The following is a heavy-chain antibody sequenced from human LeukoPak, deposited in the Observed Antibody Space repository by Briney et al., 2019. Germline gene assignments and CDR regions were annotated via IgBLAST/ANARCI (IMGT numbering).Heavy chain of an antibody. CDR1: GFTFSSYG. CDR2: MRYDGSNK. J-gene: IGHJ6*03. Sequence: PGGSLRLSCAASGFTFSSYGMHWVRQAPGKGLEWVAFMRYDGSNKYYADSVKGRFTISRDNSKNTLYLQMKSLRAEDTAVYYCAKGGGYEAQYYYYYLDVWGKGTTVTISS. CDR3: AKGGGYEAQYYYYYLDV. V-gene: IGHV3-30*02. D-gene: IGHD5-12*01.